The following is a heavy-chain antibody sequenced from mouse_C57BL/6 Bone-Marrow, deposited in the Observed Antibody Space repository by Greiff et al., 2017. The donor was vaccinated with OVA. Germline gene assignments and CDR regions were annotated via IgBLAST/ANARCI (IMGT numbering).Heavy chain of an antibody. CDR3: ARWCYGRPPYFDV. CDR1: GYAFSSSW. D-gene: IGHD1-1*01. Sequence: QVQLQQSGPELVKPGASVKISCKASGYAFSSSWMNWVKQRPGKGLEWIGRIYPGDGDTNYNGKFKGKATLTADKSSSTAYMQLSSLTSEDSAVYCCARWCYGRPPYFDVWGTGNTVNVS. V-gene: IGHV1-82*01. J-gene: IGHJ1*03. CDR2: IYPGDGDT.